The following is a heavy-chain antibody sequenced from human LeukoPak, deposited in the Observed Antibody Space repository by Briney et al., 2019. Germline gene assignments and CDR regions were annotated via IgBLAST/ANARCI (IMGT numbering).Heavy chain of an antibody. D-gene: IGHD1-1*01. CDR3: ARGGTGTGPYGMDV. V-gene: IGHV3-72*01. CDR1: GFTFSDHY. CDR2: TRNKANSYTT. Sequence: GGSLRLSCAASGFTFSDHYMDWVRQAPGKGLEWVGRTRNKANSYTTEYAASVKGRFTISRDDPKNSLYLQMNSLKTEDTAVYYCARGGTGTGPYGMDVWGKGTTVTVSS. J-gene: IGHJ6*04.